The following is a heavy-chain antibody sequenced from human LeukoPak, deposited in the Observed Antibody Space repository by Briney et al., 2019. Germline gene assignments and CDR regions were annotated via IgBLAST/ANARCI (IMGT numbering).Heavy chain of an antibody. CDR2: IKRDGSQK. D-gene: IGHD5-12*01. Sequence: GGSLRLSCAAPGFSFSSNWMGWVRQAPGKGLEWVAHIKRDGSQKYYLDSVKGRFTISRDNSKNTLYLQMNSLRAEDTAVYYCANMASGPSFDYWGQGTLVTVSS. CDR3: ANMASGPSFDY. V-gene: IGHV3-7*03. CDR1: GFSFSSNW. J-gene: IGHJ4*02.